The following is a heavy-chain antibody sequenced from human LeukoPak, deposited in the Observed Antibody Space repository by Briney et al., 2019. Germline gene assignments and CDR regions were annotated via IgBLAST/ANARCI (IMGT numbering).Heavy chain of an antibody. CDR2: ISWNTGSI. CDR1: GLTFDDYA. Sequence: SVRLSCAASGLTFDDYAMHGVRPAPGKGLDWVSGISWNTGSIGYADSVKGRFTISRDNAKNSLYLQMNSLRAEDTALYFCAKDIYSSSWYYFDYWGQGTLVTVSS. CDR3: AKDIYSSSWYYFDY. J-gene: IGHJ4*02. V-gene: IGHV3-9*01. D-gene: IGHD6-13*01.